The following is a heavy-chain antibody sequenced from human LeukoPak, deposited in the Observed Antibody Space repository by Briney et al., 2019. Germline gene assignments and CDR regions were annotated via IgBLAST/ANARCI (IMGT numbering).Heavy chain of an antibody. CDR2: MNPNSGNT. D-gene: IGHD2-15*01. V-gene: IGHV1-8*01. CDR3: ARGLGYCSGGSCYSGH. CDR1: GYTFTSYD. Sequence: ASVKVSCKASGYTFTSYDTNWVRQATGQGLEWMGWMNPNSGNTGYAQKFQGRVTMTRNTSISTAYMELSSLRSEDTAVYYCARGLGYCSGGSCYSGHWGQGTLVTVSS. J-gene: IGHJ4*02.